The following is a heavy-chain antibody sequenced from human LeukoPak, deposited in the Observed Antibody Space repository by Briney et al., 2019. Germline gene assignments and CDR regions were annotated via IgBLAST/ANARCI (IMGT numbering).Heavy chain of an antibody. Sequence: SETLSLTCTVSGYSVSSGFYWGWIRQPPGKELEWIASMYHSGDTYYNPSLRSRVTISLDTSKNQLSLKLSSVTAADTAVYYCVRSKAHLSTSWYGNWFDPWGQGTLVTVSS. CDR2: MYHSGDT. CDR3: VRSKAHLSTSWYGNWFDP. CDR1: GYSVSSGFY. D-gene: IGHD2-2*01. V-gene: IGHV4-38-2*02. J-gene: IGHJ5*02.